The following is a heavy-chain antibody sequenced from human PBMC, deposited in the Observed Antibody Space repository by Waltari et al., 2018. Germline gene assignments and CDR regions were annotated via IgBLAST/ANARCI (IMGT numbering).Heavy chain of an antibody. CDR3: ATQEVEAATRGAFDI. J-gene: IGHJ3*02. V-gene: IGHV1-45*02. CDR2: ITPFNGNT. Sequence: QMQLVQSGAEVKKTGSSVKVSCKASGYTFTYRYLHWVRQAPGQALEWMGWITPFNGNTNYAQKFQDRVTITRDRSMSTAYMELSSLRSEDTAMYYCATQEVEAATRGAFDIWGQGTMVTVSS. CDR1: GYTFTYRY. D-gene: IGHD2-15*01.